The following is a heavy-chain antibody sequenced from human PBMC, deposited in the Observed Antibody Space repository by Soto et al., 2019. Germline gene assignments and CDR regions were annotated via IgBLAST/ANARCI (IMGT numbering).Heavy chain of an antibody. Sequence: EVQLLESGGDLVQPGGSLRLSCAASGFPFSSYAMSWVRQAPGKGLEWVSAISGRGANTYYADSVKGLFTISSDNSRNTVYLQMNLMRDEDTALYYCAKDLVGSGSDGDLRPADHWGQGTLVTVSS. CDR1: GFPFSSYA. V-gene: IGHV3-23*01. J-gene: IGHJ4*02. CDR3: AKDLVGSGSDGDLRPADH. D-gene: IGHD6-19*01. CDR2: ISGRGANT.